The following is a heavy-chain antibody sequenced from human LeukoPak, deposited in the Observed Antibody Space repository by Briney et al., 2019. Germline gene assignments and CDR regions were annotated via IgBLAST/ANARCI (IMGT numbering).Heavy chain of an antibody. CDR3: ARDRYYYDSGGSRFDY. CDR1: GGSISSSNW. J-gene: IGHJ4*02. D-gene: IGHD3-22*01. CDR2: IYYSGST. V-gene: IGHV4-4*02. Sequence: KPSGTLSLTCAVSGGSISSSNWWSWVRQPPGKGLEWIGYIYYSGSTNYNPSLKSRVTISVDTSKNHFSLKLSSVTAADTAVYYCARDRYYYDSGGSRFDYWGQGTLVTVSS.